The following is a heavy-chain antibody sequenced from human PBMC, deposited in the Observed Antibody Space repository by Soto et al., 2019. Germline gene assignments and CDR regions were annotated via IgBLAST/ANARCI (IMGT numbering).Heavy chain of an antibody. V-gene: IGHV3-30*18. J-gene: IGHJ4*02. Sequence: QVQLVESGGGVVQPGRSLRLSCAASGFTFNKYGIHWVRQAPGKGLEWVAVISYNGNSKYFSDSVKGRFAISRDNSKNTVFLQMNSLRPEDSAVYYCAKDRLDLVIVGVLDRWGQGTLLTVSS. D-gene: IGHD1-26*01. CDR3: AKDRLDLVIVGVLDR. CDR2: ISYNGNSK. CDR1: GFTFNKYG.